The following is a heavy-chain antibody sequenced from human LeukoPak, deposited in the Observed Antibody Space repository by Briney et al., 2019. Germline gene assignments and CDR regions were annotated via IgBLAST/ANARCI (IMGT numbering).Heavy chain of an antibody. CDR2: INPSSGGT. CDR3: ARAPDDYDFWSGPFDY. J-gene: IGHJ4*02. Sequence: ASVKVSCKASGYTFTGYYMHWVRQAPGQGLEWMGWINPSSGGTKYAQKFQGRVTMTRDTSISTAYMELIRLTSDDTAVYYCARAPDDYDFWSGPFDYWGRGTLVTVSS. CDR1: GYTFTGYY. V-gene: IGHV1-2*02. D-gene: IGHD3-3*01.